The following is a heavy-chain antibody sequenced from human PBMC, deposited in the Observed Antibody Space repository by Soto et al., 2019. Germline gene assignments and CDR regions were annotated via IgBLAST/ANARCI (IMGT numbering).Heavy chain of an antibody. D-gene: IGHD3-9*01. CDR3: AIVVIFCCCWSCRGRDLFSLSGRGSFD. V-gene: IGHV4-30-4*01. CDR1: GGSLSRGAYY. J-gene: IGHJ2*01. CDR2: MFYVGAT. Sequence: PQKRSVTWCGFGGSLSRGAYYWCWLRQPPGKGLEWIGYMFYVGATYYNPSLKSRVTISVDTSKNQFSLKLNSVTAADTAVYHCAIVVIFCCCWSCRGRDLFSLSGRGSFD.